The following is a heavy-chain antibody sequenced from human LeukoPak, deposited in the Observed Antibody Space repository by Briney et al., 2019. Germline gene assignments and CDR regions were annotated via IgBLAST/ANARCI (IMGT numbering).Heavy chain of an antibody. Sequence: GGSLRLSCAASGFTFSDSAIHWVRQAPGKGLEWVSYINSDSSTIYYADSVKGRFTISRDNAKNSLYLQMNSLRAEDTAVYYCARAASGYSYGYYYWGQGTLVTVSS. CDR2: INSDSSTI. CDR1: GFTFSDSA. CDR3: ARAASGYSYGYYY. D-gene: IGHD5-18*01. J-gene: IGHJ4*02. V-gene: IGHV3-48*04.